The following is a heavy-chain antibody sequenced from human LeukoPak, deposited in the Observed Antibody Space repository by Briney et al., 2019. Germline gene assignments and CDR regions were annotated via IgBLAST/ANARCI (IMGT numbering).Heavy chain of an antibody. CDR3: ARETWGIAVDT. D-gene: IGHD6-19*01. V-gene: IGHV3-74*01. CDR2: INTDGRSL. Sequence: GGSLRLSCAASGFTFSNYWIHWVRQGPGKGLEWVSRINTDGRSLTYADSVKGRFTISRDNAKYTVYLQMNSLRAEDTALYYCARETWGIAVDTWGQGTLVTVSS. J-gene: IGHJ5*02. CDR1: GFTFSNYW.